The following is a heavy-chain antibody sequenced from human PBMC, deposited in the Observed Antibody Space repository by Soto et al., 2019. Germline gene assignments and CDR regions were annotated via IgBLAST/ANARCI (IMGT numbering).Heavy chain of an antibody. CDR3: ARQRPTDGRWEFANYYGMDV. CDR1: GRSLSAYY. D-gene: IGHD1-26*01. CDR2: IIHSEST. Sequence: SETLSLTCVLYGRSLSAYYWSWVRQPPEKGMEWMGEIIHSESTKYHPSLKSRVTISVDTSKNQFSLKLSSVTAADTAVYYCARQRPTDGRWEFANYYGMDVWGQGTPVTVSS. V-gene: IGHV4-34*12. J-gene: IGHJ6*02.